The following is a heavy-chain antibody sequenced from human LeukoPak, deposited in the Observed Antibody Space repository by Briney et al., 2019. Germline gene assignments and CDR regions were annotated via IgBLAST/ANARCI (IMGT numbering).Heavy chain of an antibody. CDR1: GFTFRNNY. D-gene: IGHD6-13*01. Sequence: GDSLRLSCAAYGFTFRNNYMSWVRQAPGKGLEWVSVIFGDGGTSYADSVRGRFTISRDNSKNTLYLQMNSLRAEDTAVYYCSIRIAASDFDYWGQGTLVTVSS. V-gene: IGHV3-53*01. J-gene: IGHJ4*02. CDR2: IFGDGGT. CDR3: SIRIAASDFDY.